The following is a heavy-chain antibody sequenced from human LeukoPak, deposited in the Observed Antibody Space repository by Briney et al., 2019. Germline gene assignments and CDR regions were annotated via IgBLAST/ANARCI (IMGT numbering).Heavy chain of an antibody. CDR3: ARVTFSITMIVVVTPDYFDY. CDR1: GYTFTSYG. J-gene: IGHJ4*02. V-gene: IGHV1-18*01. Sequence: ASVKVSCKATGYTFTSYGISWVRQAPGQGLEWMGWISAYNGNTNYAQKLQGRVTMTTDTSTSTAYMELRSLRSDDTAVYYCARVTFSITMIVVVTPDYFDYRGQGTLVTVSS. D-gene: IGHD3-22*01. CDR2: ISAYNGNT.